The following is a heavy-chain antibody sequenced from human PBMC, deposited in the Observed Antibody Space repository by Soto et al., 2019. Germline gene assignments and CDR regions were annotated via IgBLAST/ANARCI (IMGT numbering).Heavy chain of an antibody. J-gene: IGHJ4*02. CDR3: ARSSAWFSYFFDY. CDR1: GFIFRDYA. CDR2: INSHGDRT. D-gene: IGHD6-19*01. Sequence: HLVESGGGLVQPGGSLRLSCAASGFIFRDYAMYWVRQAPGKELEYVSAINSHGDRTYYASSVKDRFTISRDDSKNTIYLQMGSLRADDMAVYYCARSSAWFSYFFDYWGQGTLVTVSS. V-gene: IGHV3-64*01.